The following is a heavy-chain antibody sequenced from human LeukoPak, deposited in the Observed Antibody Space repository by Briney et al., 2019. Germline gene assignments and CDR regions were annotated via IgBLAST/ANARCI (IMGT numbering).Heavy chain of an antibody. CDR1: GFSFSNFR. D-gene: IGHD2-15*01. J-gene: IGHJ4*02. V-gene: IGHV3-48*01. CDR2: ISSGCNTK. CDR3: GGVGWSHPGFTY. Sequence: PRGSLRLSCLASGFSFSNFRIDWVRQAPGEGLEWIAYISSGCNTKYHADFVRGRFTISRDNYKKSLYLQMNNLRADDTAIYYCGGVGWSHPGFTYWGRGTLVTVSS.